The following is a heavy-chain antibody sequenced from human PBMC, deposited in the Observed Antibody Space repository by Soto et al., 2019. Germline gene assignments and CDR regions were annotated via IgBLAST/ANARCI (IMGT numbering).Heavy chain of an antibody. CDR2: IYYSGST. CDR3: ARGAGVAARPPDYGMDV. Sequence: QVQLQESGPGLVKPSETLSLTCTVSGGSVSSGSYYWSWIRQPPGKGLEWIGYIYYSGSTNYNPSLKSRVTISVDTSKNQFSLKLSSVTAADTAVYYCARGAGVAARPPDYGMDVW. J-gene: IGHJ6*01. V-gene: IGHV4-61*01. CDR1: GGSVSSGSYY. D-gene: IGHD6-6*01.